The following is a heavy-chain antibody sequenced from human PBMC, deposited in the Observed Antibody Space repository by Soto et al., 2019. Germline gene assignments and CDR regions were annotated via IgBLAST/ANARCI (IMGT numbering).Heavy chain of an antibody. CDR1: GFTFSSYS. D-gene: IGHD2-2*02. CDR3: ARDRCSSTSSYTNWFDP. CDR2: ISSSSSYI. V-gene: IGHV3-21*01. Sequence: GGSLRLSCAASGFTFSSYSMNWVRQAPGKGLEWVSSISSSSSYIYYADSVKGRFTISRDNAKNSLYLQMNSLRAEDTAVYYCARDRCSSTSSYTNWFDPWGQGTLVTVSS. J-gene: IGHJ5*02.